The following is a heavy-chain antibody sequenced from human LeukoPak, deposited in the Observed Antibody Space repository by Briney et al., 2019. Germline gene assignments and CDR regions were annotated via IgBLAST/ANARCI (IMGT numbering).Heavy chain of an antibody. CDR2: IYYSGST. Sequence: SETLSLTCTVSGGSISSSSYYWGWIRQPPGKGLEWIGSIYYSGSTYYNPSLKSRVTISVDTSKNQFSLKLSSVTAADTAIYYCTREYGFMTTVFHAFDIWGQWTMATVSS. CDR1: GGSISSSSYY. J-gene: IGHJ3*02. V-gene: IGHV4-39*07. D-gene: IGHD4-17*01. CDR3: TREYGFMTTVFHAFDI.